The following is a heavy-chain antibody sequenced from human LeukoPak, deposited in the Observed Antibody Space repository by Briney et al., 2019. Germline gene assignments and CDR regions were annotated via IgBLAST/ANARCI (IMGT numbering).Heavy chain of an antibody. J-gene: IGHJ4*02. V-gene: IGHV3-23*01. CDR3: GKTTVGYSSGQKPAWPVDY. CDR1: GFTFGSHA. CDR2: IFGSGGSP. Sequence: GGSLRLSCEASGFTFGSHAMYWVRQAPGKGLEWVAGIFGSGGSPHYADSVKGRFTISRDNSRNSVYLQINSLRADDTAVYYCGKTTVGYSSGQKPAWPVDYWGQGTLVTVSS. D-gene: IGHD5-18*01.